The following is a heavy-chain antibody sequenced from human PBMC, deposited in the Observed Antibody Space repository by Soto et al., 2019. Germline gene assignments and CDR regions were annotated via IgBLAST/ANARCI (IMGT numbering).Heavy chain of an antibody. CDR1: GFAFSDAW. J-gene: IGHJ6*01. CDR3: TTDECNGDYVAGYYYYGVDV. CDR2: IKSKNDGGTS. V-gene: IGHV3-15*07. D-gene: IGHD4-17*01. Sequence: EVQLVESGGGLVKPGGSLRLSCAASGFAFSDAWMNWVRQAPGKGLEWVGRIKSKNDGGTSDYVAPVKGRFTISRDDSNQTLYLQMNNRKSEDTAVYYCTTDECNGDYVAGYYYYGVDVRGQGTTVTVSS.